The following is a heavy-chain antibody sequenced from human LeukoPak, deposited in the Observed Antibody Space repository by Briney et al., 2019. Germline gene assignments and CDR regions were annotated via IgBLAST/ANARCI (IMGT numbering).Heavy chain of an antibody. CDR1: GYRFTSYW. CDR2: IYPGDSDT. Sequence: KYGESLKISCKGSGYRFTSYWIGWVRQMPGKGLEWMGIIYPGDSDTRYSPSFQGQVTISADKSISTAYLQWSNLKASDTAMYYCARRRDGYNRFWDYWGQGTLVTVSS. V-gene: IGHV5-51*01. CDR3: ARRRDGYNRFWDY. D-gene: IGHD5-24*01. J-gene: IGHJ4*02.